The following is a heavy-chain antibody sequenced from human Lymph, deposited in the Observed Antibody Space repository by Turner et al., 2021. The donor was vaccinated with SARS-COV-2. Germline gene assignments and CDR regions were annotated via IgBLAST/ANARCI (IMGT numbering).Heavy chain of an antibody. D-gene: IGHD1-26*01. Sequence: QVQLVQSGAEVKKPGSSVKVSCKASGGTFSTYVISWVRQAPGQGLEWMVAIIPILGIANYAQKFQGRVTITADKSTSTAYMELSSLRSEDTAVYHCARRHSGNYDAFDIWGQGTMFTVSS. J-gene: IGHJ3*02. CDR1: GGTFSTYV. CDR2: IIPILGIA. V-gene: IGHV1-69*10. CDR3: ARRHSGNYDAFDI.